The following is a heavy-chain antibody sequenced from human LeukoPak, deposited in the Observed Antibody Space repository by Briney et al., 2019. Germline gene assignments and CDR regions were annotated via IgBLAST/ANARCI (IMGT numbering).Heavy chain of an antibody. Sequence: GGSLRLSCAASGFTFSDYYMSWIRQAPGKGLEWVSYISCSGSTIYYADSVKGRFTVSRDNAKNSLYLQMNSLRAEDTAVYYCTRVLYSSGWYGDHYWGQGTLVTVSS. D-gene: IGHD6-19*01. J-gene: IGHJ4*02. V-gene: IGHV3-11*04. CDR2: ISCSGSTI. CDR1: GFTFSDYY. CDR3: TRVLYSSGWYGDHY.